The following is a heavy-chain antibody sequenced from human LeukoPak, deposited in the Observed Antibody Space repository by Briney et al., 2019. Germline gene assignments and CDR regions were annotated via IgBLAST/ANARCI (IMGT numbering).Heavy chain of an antibody. V-gene: IGHV1-69*01. J-gene: IGHJ4*02. CDR2: IIPIFGTA. CDR1: GGTFSSYA. CDR3: ASLDDPTNQEIAAAGTNDLGVDY. D-gene: IGHD6-13*01. Sequence: SVKVSCKASGGTFSSYAISWVRQAPGQGLEWMGGIIPIFGTANYAQKFQGRVTITADESTSTAYMELSSLRSEDTAVYYCASLDDPTNQEIAAAGTNDLGVDYWGQGTLVTVSS.